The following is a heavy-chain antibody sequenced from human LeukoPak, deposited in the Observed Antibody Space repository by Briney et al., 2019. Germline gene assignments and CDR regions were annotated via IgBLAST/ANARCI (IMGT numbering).Heavy chain of an antibody. CDR1: GFTFSSYW. CDR3: ARDRGAAVFDY. J-gene: IGHJ4*02. CDR2: IKQGGSEK. Sequence: GGSLRLSCAASGFTFSSYWMSWVRQAPGKGLEWVANIKQGGSEKYYVDSVKGRFTISRDNAKDSLYLQMNSLRAEDTAVYYCARDRGAAVFDYWGQGTLVTVSS. D-gene: IGHD2-15*01. V-gene: IGHV3-7*01.